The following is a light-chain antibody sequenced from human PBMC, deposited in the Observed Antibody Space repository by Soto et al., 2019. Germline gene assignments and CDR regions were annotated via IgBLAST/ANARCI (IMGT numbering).Light chain of an antibody. CDR2: GAS. Sequence: EIVMTQSPATLSVSPGERATLSCRASQGVSSNLAWYQQKPGQAPRLLIYGASTRATGIPARFSGSGSGTAVTLTISSLQSADFAVYYCHQYNNWPPWTFGQGTKVEIK. J-gene: IGKJ1*01. CDR1: QGVSSN. V-gene: IGKV3-15*01. CDR3: HQYNNWPPWT.